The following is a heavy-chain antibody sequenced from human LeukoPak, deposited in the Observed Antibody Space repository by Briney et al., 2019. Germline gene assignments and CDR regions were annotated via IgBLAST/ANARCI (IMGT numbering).Heavy chain of an antibody. J-gene: IGHJ4*02. Sequence: PSETLSLTCTVSGGSISSYYWSWIRQPPGKGLEWIGYIYYSGSTNYNPSLKSRVTISVKTSKNQFSLKLSSVTAADTAVYYCARTDYGGNPPPFDYWGQGTLVTVSS. CDR3: ARTDYGGNPPPFDY. V-gene: IGHV4-59*12. CDR1: GGSISSYY. CDR2: IYYSGST. D-gene: IGHD4-23*01.